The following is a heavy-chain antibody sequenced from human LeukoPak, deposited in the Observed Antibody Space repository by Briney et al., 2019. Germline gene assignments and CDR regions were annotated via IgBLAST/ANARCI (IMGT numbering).Heavy chain of an antibody. CDR3: ARDPLFPYYYGSGSYYQNTNWFDP. J-gene: IGHJ5*02. CDR1: GYTFTSYG. V-gene: IGHV1-18*01. Sequence: GASVKVSCKASGYTFTSYGISWVRQAPGQGLEWMGWISAYNGNTNYAQKLQGRVTMTTDTSTSTAYMELSSLRSEDTAVYYCARDPLFPYYYGSGSYYQNTNWFDPWGQGTLVTVSS. CDR2: ISAYNGNT. D-gene: IGHD3-10*01.